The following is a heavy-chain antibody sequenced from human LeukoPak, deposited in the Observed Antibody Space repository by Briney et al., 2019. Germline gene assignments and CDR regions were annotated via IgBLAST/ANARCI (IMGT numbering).Heavy chain of an antibody. CDR3: ARVTMVPETYDY. D-gene: IGHD3-10*01. J-gene: IGHJ4*02. CDR2: IKQDGSEK. CDR1: GFTFSRYW. Sequence: GGSLRLSCAASGFTFSRYWMSWVRQAPGKGLEWVANIKQDGSEKYFVDSVRGRFTISRDNAKSSLYLQMNSLRAEDTAVYYCARVTMVPETYDYWGQGTLVTVSS. V-gene: IGHV3-7*01.